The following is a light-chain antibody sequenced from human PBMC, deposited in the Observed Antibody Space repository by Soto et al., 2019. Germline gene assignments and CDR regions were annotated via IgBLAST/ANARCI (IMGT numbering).Light chain of an antibody. V-gene: IGKV1-5*03. J-gene: IGKJ1*01. CDR3: QQYETSWT. Sequence: DILMTQSPSTLSASIGDRVTITCRASQNINNWLAWYQEKPGKSPNLLIYEASTLETGVPSRFSGSRSGTEFTLSISSLQPDDFATYYCQQYETSWTFGQGTKVEIK. CDR1: QNINNW. CDR2: EAS.